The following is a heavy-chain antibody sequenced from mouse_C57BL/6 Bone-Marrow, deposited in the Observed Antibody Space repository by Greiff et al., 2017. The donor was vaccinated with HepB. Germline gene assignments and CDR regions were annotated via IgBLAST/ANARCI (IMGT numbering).Heavy chain of an antibody. CDR2: IYPRSGNT. J-gene: IGHJ2*01. V-gene: IGHV1-81*01. D-gene: IGHD1-1*01. Sequence: VQLVESGAELARPGASVKLSCKASGYTFTSYGISWVKQRTGQGLEWIGEIYPRSGNTYYNEKFKGKATLTADKSSSTAYMELRSLTSEDSAVYFCAILLRYWYFDYWGQGTTLTVSS. CDR3: AILLRYWYFDY. CDR1: GYTFTSYG.